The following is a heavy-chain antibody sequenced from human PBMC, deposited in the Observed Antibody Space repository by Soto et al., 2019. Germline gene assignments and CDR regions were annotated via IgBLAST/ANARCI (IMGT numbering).Heavy chain of an antibody. CDR1: GGSFSGYS. Sequence: SETLSLTCAVYGGSFSGYSWTWIRQPPGTGLEWIGEINHTGSTNYNPSLKSRVTISVDTSKNQFSLKLSSVTAADTAVYYCARWWSGSRQGFDPWGQGTLVTVSS. J-gene: IGHJ5*02. CDR2: INHTGST. CDR3: ARWWSGSRQGFDP. D-gene: IGHD3-3*01. V-gene: IGHV4-34*01.